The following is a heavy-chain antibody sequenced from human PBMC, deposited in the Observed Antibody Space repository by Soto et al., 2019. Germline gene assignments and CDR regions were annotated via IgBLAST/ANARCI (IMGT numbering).Heavy chain of an antibody. V-gene: IGHV1-8*01. J-gene: IGHJ5*02. CDR1: GYTFTSYD. CDR2: MNPNSGNT. Sequence: ASVKVSCKASGYTFTSYDINWVRQAPGQGLEWMGWMNPNSGNTGYAQKFQGRVTMTRNTSISTAYMELSSLRSEDTAVYYCARQAAAGYTDQYNWFDPWGQGTLVTVSS. D-gene: IGHD6-13*01. CDR3: ARQAAAGYTDQYNWFDP.